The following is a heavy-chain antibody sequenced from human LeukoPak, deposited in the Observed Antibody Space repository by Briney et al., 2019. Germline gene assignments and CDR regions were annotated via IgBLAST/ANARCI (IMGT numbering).Heavy chain of an antibody. Sequence: ASVRVSCKTSGYTFSSHRITWVRQAPGQGLEWMGWISASSGKTNIAQNLQGRVTMTTDTSTSTAYMDLRRLRSDDTAVYYCARAYCGSTSCYFDIWGQGTMVTVSS. D-gene: IGHD2-2*01. J-gene: IGHJ3*02. V-gene: IGHV1-18*01. CDR2: ISASSGKT. CDR3: ARAYCGSTSCYFDI. CDR1: GYTFSSHR.